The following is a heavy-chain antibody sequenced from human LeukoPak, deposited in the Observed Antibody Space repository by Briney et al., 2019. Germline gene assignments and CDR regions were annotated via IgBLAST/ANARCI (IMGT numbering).Heavy chain of an antibody. CDR2: ISGGAGNT. Sequence: GGSLRLSCAASGFTFSTYAMNWVRQAPGKGLEWVSTISGGAGNTYYADSVKGRFTIYRDNSRNTLYLQMNSLRAEDTAVYYCAKSGGSSLNDDFDMWGQGTMVTVSS. J-gene: IGHJ3*02. CDR1: GFTFSTYA. V-gene: IGHV3-23*01. CDR3: AKSGGSSLNDDFDM. D-gene: IGHD2-15*01.